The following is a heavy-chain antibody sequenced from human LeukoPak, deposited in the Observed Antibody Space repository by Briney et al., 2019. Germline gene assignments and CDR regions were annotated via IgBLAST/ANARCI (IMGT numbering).Heavy chain of an antibody. CDR2: ISSSSVYM. CDR1: GFTFSDYY. V-gene: IGHV3-11*03. J-gene: IGHJ4*02. Sequence: PGGSLRLSCAASGFTFSDYYMSWIRQAPGKGLEWVSYISSSSVYMHYADSVKGRFTISRDNAKNSVYLQMSGLRDEATAVYYCATVPGHGGWRSEDYWGQGTLVTVSS. D-gene: IGHD6-19*01. CDR3: ATVPGHGGWRSEDY.